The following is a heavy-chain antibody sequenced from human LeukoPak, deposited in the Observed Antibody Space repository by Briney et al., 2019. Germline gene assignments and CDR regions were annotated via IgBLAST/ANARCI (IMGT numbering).Heavy chain of an antibody. CDR2: IRYDGSNK. J-gene: IGHJ5*02. Sequence: GGSLRLSCAASGFTFSSYGMHWVRQAPGKGLEWAAFIRYDGSNKYYADSVKGRFTISRDNSKNTLYLQMNSLRAEDTAVYYCARDSPFEEGFDPWGQGTLVTVSS. CDR1: GFTFSSYG. D-gene: IGHD3-10*01. CDR3: ARDSPFEEGFDP. V-gene: IGHV3-30*02.